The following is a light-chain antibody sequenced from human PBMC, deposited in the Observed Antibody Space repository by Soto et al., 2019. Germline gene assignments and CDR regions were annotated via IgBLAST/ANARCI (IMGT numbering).Light chain of an antibody. CDR3: SSYTSSSTLYV. V-gene: IGLV2-14*01. CDR2: DVS. CDR1: SSDVGGYNY. J-gene: IGLJ1*01. Sequence: QSVLTHPASVSGSPGQSITISCTGTSSDVGGYNYVSWYQQHPGKAPKLMIYDVSNRPSGVSSRFSGSKSGNTASLTISGLQAEDEADYYCSSYTSSSTLYVFGTGTKVT.